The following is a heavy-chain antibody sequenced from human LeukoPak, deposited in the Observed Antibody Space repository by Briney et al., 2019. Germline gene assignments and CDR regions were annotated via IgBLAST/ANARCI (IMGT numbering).Heavy chain of an antibody. V-gene: IGHV3-48*03. J-gene: IGHJ6*03. D-gene: IGHD1-26*01. CDR2: IGNSETI. CDR3: AKSGASPLYHMDV. Sequence: GGSLRLSCAASGFTFSGFEMHWVRQAPGQGLEWVSYIGNSETIYYADSVKGRFTISRDNSKNTLYLQMSSLRVDDTAIYYCAKSGASPLYHMDVWGKGATVTVSS. CDR1: GFTFSGFE.